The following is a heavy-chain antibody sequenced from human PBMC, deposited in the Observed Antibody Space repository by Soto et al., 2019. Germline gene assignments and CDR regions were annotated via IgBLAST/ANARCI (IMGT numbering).Heavy chain of an antibody. CDR2: INPIGGTT. Sequence: ASVKVSCKASGYTFSTYYIHWVRQAPGLGLEWMGTINPIGGTTTYPQKFQGRVTMTRDTSTSAVYMELSSLRSEDTAVYYCAPILGWGTIVDYWAQGTLVTVSS. CDR1: GYTFSTYY. V-gene: IGHV1-46*01. CDR3: APILGWGTIVDY. D-gene: IGHD7-27*01. J-gene: IGHJ4*02.